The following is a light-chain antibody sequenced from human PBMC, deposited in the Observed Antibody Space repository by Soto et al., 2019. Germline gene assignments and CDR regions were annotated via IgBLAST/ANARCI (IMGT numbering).Light chain of an antibody. CDR3: QQYNSSPWT. Sequence: DIQMTQSPSTLSASVGDRVTITCRASQSISTWLAWYQQKPGKAPKLLIYKASSLESGVPSRFSGSGSGTEFTLPISSLQPDDFATYYCQQYNSSPWTFGQGIKVEIK. J-gene: IGKJ1*01. V-gene: IGKV1-5*03. CDR2: KAS. CDR1: QSISTW.